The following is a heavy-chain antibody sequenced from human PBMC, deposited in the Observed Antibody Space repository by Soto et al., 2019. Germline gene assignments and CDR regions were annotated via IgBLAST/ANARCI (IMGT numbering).Heavy chain of an antibody. V-gene: IGHV4-61*08. CDR1: GDSVSSGAYY. J-gene: IGHJ5*01. CDR3: VRLIGNSWLDS. Sequence: SETLSLTCSVSGDSVSSGAYYWSWIRQPPGKGLEWIGYVYYSGSTSYNPSLETGVTISVDTSKNQFSLKLTSVTPDDTAVYYCVRLIGNSWLDSWGQGTLVTVSS. D-gene: IGHD2-8*01. CDR2: VYYSGST.